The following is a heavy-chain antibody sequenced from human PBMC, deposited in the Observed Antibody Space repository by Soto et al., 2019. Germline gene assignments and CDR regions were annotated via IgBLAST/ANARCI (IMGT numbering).Heavy chain of an antibody. Sequence: PGGSMRLSYAASGFTFSSYARSWVRQAPGKGLEWVSAISGSGGSTYYADSVKGRFTISRGNSKNTLYLQMSSLRAEDTAVYYCARTLYYYDTGGYRWGQGTLVTVSS. D-gene: IGHD3-22*01. CDR3: ARTLYYYDTGGYR. CDR2: ISGSGGST. V-gene: IGHV3-23*01. CDR1: GFTFSSYA. J-gene: IGHJ4*02.